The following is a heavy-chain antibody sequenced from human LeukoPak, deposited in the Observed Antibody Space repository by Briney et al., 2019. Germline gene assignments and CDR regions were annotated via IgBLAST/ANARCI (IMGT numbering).Heavy chain of an antibody. J-gene: IGHJ4*02. Sequence: SETLSLTCSVSGGSVSGSNYYWAWIRQPLEKGLEWIGTIYYSGSTYYNVSLKSRVTISVDTSKNQFSLNLSSVTAADTAVYYCARLRSPGDFDYWGQGTLVTVSS. D-gene: IGHD1-26*01. V-gene: IGHV4-39*07. CDR2: IYYSGST. CDR1: GGSVSGSNYY. CDR3: ARLRSPGDFDY.